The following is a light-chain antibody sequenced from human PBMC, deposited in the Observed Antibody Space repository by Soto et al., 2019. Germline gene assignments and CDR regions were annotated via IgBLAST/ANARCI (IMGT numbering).Light chain of an antibody. V-gene: IGKV3-11*01. CDR1: LSVSVY. J-gene: IGKJ5*01. CDR2: DAS. Sequence: VVLTQSPATLSLSPGERATLSCRTSLSVSVYLDWYQQKPGQAPRLLISDASNRATGIPARFSGSGSGTDFTLIIISLEPEDFAVYYCHQRQYWPPNTFGQGTRLELK. CDR3: HQRQYWPPNT.